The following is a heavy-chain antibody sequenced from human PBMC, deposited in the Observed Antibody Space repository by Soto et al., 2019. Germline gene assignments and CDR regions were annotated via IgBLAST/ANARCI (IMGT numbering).Heavy chain of an antibody. CDR1: GGSISSGGYY. Sequence: QVQLQESGPGLVKPPQTLSLTCNVSGGSISSGGYYWTWIRQRPGKGLEWIGYIFHSGSTYYNPYPKSRVTISADKSNNQFSLNLTSVTAADTAMYSCARAGHCTSSSFYLFEYWGQGTRVTVSS. CDR2: IFHSGST. CDR3: ARAGHCTSSSFYLFEY. D-gene: IGHD2-2*03. V-gene: IGHV4-31*03. J-gene: IGHJ4*02.